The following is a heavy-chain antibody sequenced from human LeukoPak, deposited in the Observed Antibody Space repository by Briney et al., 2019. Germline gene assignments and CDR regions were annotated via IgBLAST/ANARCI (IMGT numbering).Heavy chain of an antibody. CDR3: AKAYYNWNLFDY. CDR2: ISGSGGST. V-gene: IGHV3-23*01. D-gene: IGHD1-7*01. CDR1: GFTFSSYA. J-gene: IGHJ4*02. Sequence: GGSLRLSCATSGFTFSSYAMSWVRQAPGKGLEWVLAISGSGGSTYYADSVKGRFTISRDNSKNTLYLQMNSLRAEDTAVYYCAKAYYNWNLFDYWGQGTLVTVSS.